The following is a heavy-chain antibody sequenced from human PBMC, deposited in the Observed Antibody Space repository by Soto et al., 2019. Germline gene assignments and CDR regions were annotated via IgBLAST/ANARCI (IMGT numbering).Heavy chain of an antibody. D-gene: IGHD3-10*01. Sequence: LEWVAVIWYDGSNKYYADSVKGRFTISRDNSKNTLYLQMNSLRAEDTAVYYCARDSYYGSGSYYDYYYYGMDVWGQGTTVTVSS. CDR2: IWYDGSNK. CDR3: ARDSYYGSGSYYDYYYYGMDV. J-gene: IGHJ6*02. V-gene: IGHV3-33*01.